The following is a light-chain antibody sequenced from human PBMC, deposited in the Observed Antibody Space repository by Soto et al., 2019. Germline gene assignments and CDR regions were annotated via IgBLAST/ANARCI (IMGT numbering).Light chain of an antibody. CDR2: GNS. J-gene: IGLJ3*02. V-gene: IGLV1-40*01. CDR1: NSNIGAGYD. Sequence: QSVLTQPPSVSGAPGQRVTISCTGYNSNIGAGYDVHWYQQLPGTAPKLLIYGNSNRPSGVPDRFSASKSGTSASLAITGPPAEDEADYYCQSYDSSLSGWGFGGGTKLTVL. CDR3: QSYDSSLSGWG.